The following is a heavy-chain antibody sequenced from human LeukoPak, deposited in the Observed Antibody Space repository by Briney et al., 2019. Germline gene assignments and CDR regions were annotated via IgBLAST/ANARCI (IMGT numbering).Heavy chain of an antibody. V-gene: IGHV3-48*02. CDR3: ARDLYGDYAPDY. CDR1: GFIFSRYS. Sequence: GGSLRLSCAASGFIFSRYSMNWVRQAPGKGLEWVSYISTSSSTMYYADSVKGRFTISRDNAKASLYLQMNILRDEDTAIYYGARDLYGDYAPDYWGQGTLVTVSS. CDR2: ISTSSSTM. J-gene: IGHJ4*02. D-gene: IGHD4-17*01.